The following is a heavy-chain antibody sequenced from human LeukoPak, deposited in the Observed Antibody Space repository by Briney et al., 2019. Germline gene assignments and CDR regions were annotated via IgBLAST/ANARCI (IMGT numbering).Heavy chain of an antibody. CDR3: ARATRLVEMATKWRSYYFDY. V-gene: IGHV4-39*07. D-gene: IGHD5-24*01. CDR2: IHNSGST. CDR1: GGSINSGDYY. J-gene: IGHJ4*02. Sequence: SETLSLTCTVSGGSINSGDYYWAWIRQPPGKGLEWIASIHNSGSTNYNPSLKSRVTISVDTSKNQFSLKLSSVTAADTAVYYCARATRLVEMATKWRSYYFDYWGQGTLVTVSS.